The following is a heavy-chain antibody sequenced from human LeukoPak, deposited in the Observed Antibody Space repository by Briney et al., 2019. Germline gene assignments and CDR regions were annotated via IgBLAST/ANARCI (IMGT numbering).Heavy chain of an antibody. CDR2: VSGGGTT. Sequence: GGSLRLSCAASGLTFSTYGMSWVRQAPGKGLEWVSAVSGGGTTSYAEYVRGRSTVSGDNSKNTLYLQMNSLRAEDTAVYYCAKEDSEGGPNWFDTWGQGVLVTVSS. CDR1: GLTFSTYG. V-gene: IGHV3-23*01. D-gene: IGHD1-14*01. J-gene: IGHJ5*02. CDR3: AKEDSEGGPNWFDT.